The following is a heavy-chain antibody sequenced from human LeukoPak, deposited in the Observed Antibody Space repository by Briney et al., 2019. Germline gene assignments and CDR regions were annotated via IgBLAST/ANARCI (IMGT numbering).Heavy chain of an antibody. CDR1: GFTFNSYW. CDR3: ARDQRSESYYPWGWFDP. V-gene: IGHV3-7*01. D-gene: IGHD1-26*01. CDR2: IKQDGSEK. J-gene: IGHJ5*02. Sequence: GGSLRLSCAGSGFTFNSYWMSWVRQAPGKGLEWVANIKQDGSEKDYLDSVKGRFTISRDNTKNSLYLQMNSLRAEDTAVYYCARDQRSESYYPWGWFDPWGQGTLVTVSS.